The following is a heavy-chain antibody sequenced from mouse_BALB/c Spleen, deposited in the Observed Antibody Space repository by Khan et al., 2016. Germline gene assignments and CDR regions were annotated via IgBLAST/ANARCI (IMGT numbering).Heavy chain of an antibody. CDR2: INTYTGEP. V-gene: IGHV9-1*02. CDR3: ARGAMVTTGWYLAV. CDR1: GYTFTNSG. D-gene: IGHD2-2*01. Sequence: QIQLVQSGPELKKPGETVKISCKASGYTFTNSGMNWVKQAPGQGLKWVGWINTYTGEPKYTDDFKGRFAFSSDTSASTAYLQLNNLKKEDMTTYFCARGAMVTTGWYLAVWGAGTTVTVSS. J-gene: IGHJ1*01.